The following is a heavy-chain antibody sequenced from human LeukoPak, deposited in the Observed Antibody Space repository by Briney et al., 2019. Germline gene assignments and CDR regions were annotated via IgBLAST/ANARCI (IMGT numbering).Heavy chain of an antibody. J-gene: IGHJ4*02. CDR3: ARDPYYYDSSGYYPFDY. CDR1: GFTFSHYG. Sequence: PGGSLRLSCAASGFTFSHYGMSWVRQAPGKGLEWVAGFSGKGDTTYYAESVRGRFTISRDTSKNTLFLQMNGLRAEDTAVYYCARDPYYYDSSGYYPFDYWGQGTLVTVSS. V-gene: IGHV3-23*01. CDR2: FSGKGDTT. D-gene: IGHD3-22*01.